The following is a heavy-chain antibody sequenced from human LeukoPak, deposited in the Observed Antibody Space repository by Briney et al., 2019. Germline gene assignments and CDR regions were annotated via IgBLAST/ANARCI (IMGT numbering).Heavy chain of an antibody. J-gene: IGHJ3*02. Sequence: GGSLRLSCTVSGFTVSSNSWSWVRQAPGKGLEWVSFIYSGGNTHYSDSVTGRFTISRDNSKNMLYLQMGSLRVEDMAVYFCARVGRQLGKNDGYDMWGQGTMVTVSS. CDR2: IYSGGNT. CDR1: GFTVSSNS. CDR3: ARVGRQLGKNDGYDM. V-gene: IGHV3-53*05. D-gene: IGHD6-6*01.